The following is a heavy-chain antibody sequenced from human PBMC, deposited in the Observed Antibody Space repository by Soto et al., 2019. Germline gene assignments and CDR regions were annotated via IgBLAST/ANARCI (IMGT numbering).Heavy chain of an antibody. CDR3: VKDEGSGPLGY. J-gene: IGHJ4*02. D-gene: IGHD6-19*01. CDR2: VSNNGGST. CDR1: GFTFSSYA. Sequence: GGSLRLSCVASGFTFSSYAMSWVRQAPGKGLEWVSGVSNNGGSTYDADSVKGRFTISRDNSKNTLYLQMSSLRAEDTGVYYCVKDEGSGPLGYWGQGTLVTVSS. V-gene: IGHV3-64D*08.